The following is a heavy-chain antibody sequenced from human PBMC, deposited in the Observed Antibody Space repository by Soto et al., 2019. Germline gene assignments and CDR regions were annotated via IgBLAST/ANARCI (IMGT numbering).Heavy chain of an antibody. CDR3: ARGGIAVAGGNNYYGMDV. J-gene: IGHJ6*02. Sequence: SVKVSCKASGGTFSSYAISWVRQAPGQGLEGMGGIIPIFGTANYAQKFQGRVTITADKSTSTAHMELSSLRSEDTAVYYCARGGIAVAGGNNYYGMDVWGQGTTVSVSS. CDR2: IIPIFGTA. V-gene: IGHV1-69*06. D-gene: IGHD6-19*01. CDR1: GGTFSSYA.